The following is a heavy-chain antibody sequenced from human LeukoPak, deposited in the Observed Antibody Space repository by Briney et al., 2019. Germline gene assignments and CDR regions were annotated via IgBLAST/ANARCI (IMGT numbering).Heavy chain of an antibody. Sequence: SGPTLVNPTQTLTLTCTFSGFSFSTSGVGVGWIRQPPGRALECLAVIYWDDDKRYSPSLTSNLTITKDTSNNQVVLTMTNMDPVDTATYYCAHTYNTGRKETIFDYWGQGTLVTVSS. CDR1: GFSFSTSGVG. J-gene: IGHJ4*02. D-gene: IGHD1-1*01. CDR2: IYWDDDK. CDR3: AHTYNTGRKETIFDY. V-gene: IGHV2-5*02.